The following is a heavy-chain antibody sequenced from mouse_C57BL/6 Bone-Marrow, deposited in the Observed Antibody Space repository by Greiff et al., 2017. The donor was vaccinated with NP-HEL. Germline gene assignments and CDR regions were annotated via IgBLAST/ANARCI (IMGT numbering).Heavy chain of an antibody. D-gene: IGHD1-1*01. CDR1: GFTFSNYW. Sequence: EVQLQQSGGGLVQPGGSMKLSCVASGFTFSNYWMNWVRQSPEKGLEWVAQIRLKSDNYATHYAEYVKGRFTIYRDDSKSIVYLQMNNLRAEDTGIYYCTGPIHYYGSILYWYFDVWGTGTTVTVSS. CDR3: TGPIHYYGSILYWYFDV. J-gene: IGHJ1*03. V-gene: IGHV6-3*01. CDR2: IRLKSDNYAT.